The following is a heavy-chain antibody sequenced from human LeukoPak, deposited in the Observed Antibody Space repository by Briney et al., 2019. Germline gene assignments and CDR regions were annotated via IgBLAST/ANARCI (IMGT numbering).Heavy chain of an antibody. V-gene: IGHV3-53*01. CDR3: ARDRVGYYYYYGMDV. D-gene: IGHD2-15*01. Sequence: QSGGSLRLSCAASGFTVSGHPMSWVRQAPGKGLEWVSVIYSGGSTYYADSVKGRFTISRDNSKNTLYLQMNSLRAEDTAVYYCARDRVGYYYYYGMDVWGQGTTVTVSS. CDR2: IYSGGST. CDR1: GFTVSGHP. J-gene: IGHJ6*02.